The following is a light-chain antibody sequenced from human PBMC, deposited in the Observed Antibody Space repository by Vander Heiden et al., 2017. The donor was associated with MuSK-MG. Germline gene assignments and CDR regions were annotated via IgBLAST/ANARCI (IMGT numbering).Light chain of an antibody. CDR3: QQDNNWPPRT. V-gene: IGKV3-15*01. CDR1: RSVNSN. Sequence: DTVMTQSPVSLSVSPGGRASLSCRASRSVNSNVAWYQHKSGHVPRLLIYDASTRATGIPDRFVAYGSGTEFTLTINSLQSEDAAIYYCQQDNNWPPRTFGQGTKVEIK. J-gene: IGKJ1*01. CDR2: DAS.